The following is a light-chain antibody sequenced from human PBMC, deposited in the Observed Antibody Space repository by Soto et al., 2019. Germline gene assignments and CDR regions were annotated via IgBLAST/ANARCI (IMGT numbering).Light chain of an antibody. CDR1: QSINSW. CDR2: KAS. CDR3: QQYNSYWT. Sequence: DIQMTQSPSTLSASVGDRVTITCRASQSINSWLAWYQQKPGKAPNLLIYKASSLKSGVPSRFSGSGSGTEFTLTISSLQPDDFATYYCQQYNSYWTFGQGTKVEIK. J-gene: IGKJ1*01. V-gene: IGKV1-5*03.